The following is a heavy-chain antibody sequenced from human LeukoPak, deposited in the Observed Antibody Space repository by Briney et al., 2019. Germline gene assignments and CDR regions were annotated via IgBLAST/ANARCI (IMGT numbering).Heavy chain of an antibody. CDR2: ISGSGGST. V-gene: IGHV3-23*01. D-gene: IGHD4-23*01. J-gene: IGHJ4*02. CDR3: AEIGGNLIY. Sequence: GGSLRLSCAASGLTFNNYAMSWVRQAPGKGLEWVSAISGSGGSTYYADSVKGRFTISRDNSKNTLFLQMNSLRAEDTAVYYCAEIGGNLIYWGQGTLVTVSS. CDR1: GLTFNNYA.